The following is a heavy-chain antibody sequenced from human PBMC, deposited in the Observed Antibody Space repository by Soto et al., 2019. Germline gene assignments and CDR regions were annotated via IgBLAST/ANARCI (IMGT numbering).Heavy chain of an antibody. J-gene: IGHJ1*01. D-gene: IGHD2-2*01. CDR3: ARGDYSSTSCYVFFAEYFQH. CDR2: MNPNSGNT. CDR1: GYTFTSYD. Sequence: QVQLVQSGAEVKKPGASVKVSCKASGYTFTSYDINWVRQATGQGLEWMGWMNPNSGNTGYAQKFQGRVTMTRNTSISTAYMELSSLRSEDTAVYYCARGDYSSTSCYVFFAEYFQHWGQGTLVTVSS. V-gene: IGHV1-8*01.